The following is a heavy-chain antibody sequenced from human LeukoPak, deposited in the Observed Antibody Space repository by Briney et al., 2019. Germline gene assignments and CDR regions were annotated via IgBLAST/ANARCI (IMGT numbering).Heavy chain of an antibody. J-gene: IGHJ4*02. CDR1: GFTFSNYW. D-gene: IGHD3-22*01. V-gene: IGHV3-74*01. Sequence: PGGSLRLSCAASGFTFSNYWMHWVRQAPGKGLVWVSRINSDGSSTNYADSVKGRFTIDRDNSKNTVYLHMNSLRPDDTAIYFCARQEARNYYYEGLDYWGQGNLVTVSS. CDR2: INSDGSST. CDR3: ARQEARNYYYEGLDY.